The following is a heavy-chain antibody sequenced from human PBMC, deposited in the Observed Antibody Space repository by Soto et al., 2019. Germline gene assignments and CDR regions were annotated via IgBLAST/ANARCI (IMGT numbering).Heavy chain of an antibody. V-gene: IGHV4-30-4*01. J-gene: IGHJ6*02. D-gene: IGHD3-10*01. CDR1: GGSISSGDYY. Sequence: SETLSLTCTVSGGSISSGDYYWSWIRQPPGKGLEWIGYIYYSGSTYYNPSLKSRVTISVDTSKNQFSLKLSSVTAADTAVYYCARRRMYYYGSGSHYTYHYYGMDVWGQGTTVTVSS. CDR3: ARRRMYYYGSGSHYTYHYYGMDV. CDR2: IYYSGST.